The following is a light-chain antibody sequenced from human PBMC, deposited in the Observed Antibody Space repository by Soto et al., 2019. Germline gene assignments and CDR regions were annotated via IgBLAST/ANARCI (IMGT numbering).Light chain of an antibody. J-gene: IGKJ1*01. V-gene: IGKV1-12*01. CDR2: TGS. CDR1: QTINNY. CDR3: QQTLSFPPT. Sequence: DIQMTQSPSCVSASVGDRVTITFLASQTINNYLNWYQQKPGRAPKLLIFTGSLLHSGVPPRFSGSGSGTDFTLTISSLQPEDFATYYCQQTLSFPPTFGQGTKVDIK.